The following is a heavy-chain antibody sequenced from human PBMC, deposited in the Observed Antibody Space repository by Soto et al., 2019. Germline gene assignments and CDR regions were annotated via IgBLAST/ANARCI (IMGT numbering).Heavy chain of an antibody. J-gene: IGHJ4*02. CDR2: IGWNSNSI. D-gene: IGHD5-18*01. V-gene: IGHV3-9*01. CDR3: AQALSGYTYGPFDY. Sequence: LRLSCAASGFTFDDYAMHWVRQAPGKGLEWVSGIGWNSNSIGYADSVKGRFTISRDYAKNSLYLQMNSLRAEDTALYYCAQALSGYTYGPFDYWGQGTLVTVSS. CDR1: GFTFDDYA.